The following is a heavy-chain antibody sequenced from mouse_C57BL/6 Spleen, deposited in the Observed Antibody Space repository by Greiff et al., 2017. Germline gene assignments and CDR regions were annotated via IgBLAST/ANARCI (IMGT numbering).Heavy chain of an antibody. D-gene: IGHD4-1*01. CDR2: LHPSDSDT. J-gene: IGHJ2*01. CDR1: GYTFTSYW. CDR3: AINWDGGNYFDY. V-gene: IGHV1-74*01. Sequence: QVQLQQPGAELVKPGASVKVSCKASGYTFTSYWMHWVKQRPGQGLEWIGRLHPSDSDTNYNQKFKGKATLTVDKSSSTAYMQLSSLTSEDSAVYYCAINWDGGNYFDYWGQGTTLTVSS.